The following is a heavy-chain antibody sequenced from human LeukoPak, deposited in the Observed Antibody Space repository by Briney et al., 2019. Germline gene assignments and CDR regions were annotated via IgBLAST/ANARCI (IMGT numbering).Heavy chain of an antibody. CDR2: IKQDGSEK. V-gene: IGHV3-7*03. Sequence: PGGSLTLSCVASGFIFSNYWMSWVRQPPVKGLEWVANIKQDGSEKNYVDSVKGRFTISRDNAKNSLYLQMNSLRAEDTAIYYCAGRGRSFDYWGQGTLVTVSS. D-gene: IGHD3-16*01. CDR3: AGRGRSFDY. J-gene: IGHJ4*02. CDR1: GFIFSNYW.